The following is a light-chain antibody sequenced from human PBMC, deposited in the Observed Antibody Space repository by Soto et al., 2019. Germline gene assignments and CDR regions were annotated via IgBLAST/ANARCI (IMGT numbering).Light chain of an antibody. Sequence: QSALTQPASVSGSPGQSITISCTGTSSDVGGYNYVSWYQQHPGKAPKLMIYEVSNRPSGVSIRFSGSKSGNTASLTISGLQAEDEADYYCSAYTSSSTRVFGGGTKLTFL. CDR3: SAYTSSSTRV. CDR1: SSDVGGYNY. CDR2: EVS. J-gene: IGLJ3*02. V-gene: IGLV2-14*01.